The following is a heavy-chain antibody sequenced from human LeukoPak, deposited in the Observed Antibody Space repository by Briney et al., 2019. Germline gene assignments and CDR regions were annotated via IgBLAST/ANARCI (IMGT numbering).Heavy chain of an antibody. D-gene: IGHD6-6*01. CDR1: GFTFSSYA. CDR2: ISYDGSNK. Sequence: PGGSLRLSCAASGFTFSSYAMHWVRQAPGKGLEWVAVISYDGSNKYYADSVKGRFTISRDNSKNTLYLQMNSLRAEDTAVYYCARAYSSSHNYFDYWGQGTLVTVSS. CDR3: ARAYSSSHNYFDY. V-gene: IGHV3-30-3*01. J-gene: IGHJ4*02.